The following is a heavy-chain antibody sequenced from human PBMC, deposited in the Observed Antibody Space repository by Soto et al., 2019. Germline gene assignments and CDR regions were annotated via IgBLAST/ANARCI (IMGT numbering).Heavy chain of an antibody. CDR1: GFTFSSYS. V-gene: IGHV3-48*01. Sequence: EVQLVESGGGLVQPGGSLRLSCAASGFTFSSYSMSWVRQAPGKGLEWVSYISSTSNTIYYAASVKGRFTISRDNAKNSLYLHMNRLSAEDTAVYYCARDRGCSGGICYRDLGYWGQGTLVTVSS. CDR2: ISSTSNTI. CDR3: ARDRGCSGGICYRDLGY. D-gene: IGHD2-15*01. J-gene: IGHJ4*02.